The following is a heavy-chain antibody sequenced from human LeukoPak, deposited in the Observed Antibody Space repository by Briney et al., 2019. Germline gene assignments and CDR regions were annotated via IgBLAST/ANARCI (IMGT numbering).Heavy chain of an antibody. CDR3: AYGNYYDSSGSLFDY. CDR1: GFTFSNYA. CDR2: IKQDGSEK. D-gene: IGHD3-22*01. J-gene: IGHJ4*02. V-gene: IGHV3-7*01. Sequence: GGSLRLSCAASGFTFSNYAMTWVRQAPGKGLEWVANIKQDGSEKYYVDSVKGRFTISRDNAKNSLCLQMNSLRAEDTAVYYCAYGNYYDSSGSLFDYWGQGTLVTVSS.